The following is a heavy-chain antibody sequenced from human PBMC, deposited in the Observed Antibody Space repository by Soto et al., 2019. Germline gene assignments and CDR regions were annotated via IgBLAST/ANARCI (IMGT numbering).Heavy chain of an antibody. CDR3: ARQRTTVVTQAYFDH. V-gene: IGHV4-39*01. J-gene: IGHJ4*02. CDR1: GEAIISSSYY. CDR2: IYYSGRT. D-gene: IGHD2-21*02. Sequence: SETLSLTCIVSGEAIISSSYYWVCIREPPGKGLEWIGSIYYSGRTYYNPSFKSRVTISIDTSKNQFSLKLSSVTATDTAVYYCARQRTTVVTQAYFDHWGQGALVTVSS.